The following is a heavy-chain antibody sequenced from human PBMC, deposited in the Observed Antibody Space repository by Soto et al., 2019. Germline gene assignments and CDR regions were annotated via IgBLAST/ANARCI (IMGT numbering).Heavy chain of an antibody. D-gene: IGHD5-18*01. CDR3: VKGGYNFYYYDAMDV. V-gene: IGHV1-8*01. J-gene: IGHJ6*02. CDR2: MEPSTGTT. Sequence: ASVKVSCKASGYSFTSLDINWVRQTAGQGLEWMGWMEPSTGTTGYAQKFQGRVTMTRDTSINTAYMELTTLTSDDTAFYYCVKGGYNFYYYDAMDVWGQGTTVTVSS. CDR1: GYSFTSLD.